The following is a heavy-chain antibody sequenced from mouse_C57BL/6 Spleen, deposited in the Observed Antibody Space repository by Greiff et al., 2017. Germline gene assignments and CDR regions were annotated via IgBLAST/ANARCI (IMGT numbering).Heavy chain of an antibody. V-gene: IGHV1-69*01. D-gene: IGHD1-1*01. Sequence: QVQLQQPGAELVMPGASVKLSCKASGYTFTSYWMHWVKQRPGQGLEWIGEIDPSDSYTNYNQKFKGKSTLTVDKSSSTAYMQLSSLTSEDSAVYYCARAAYGSAMDYWGQGTSVTVSS. J-gene: IGHJ4*01. CDR1: GYTFTSYW. CDR2: IDPSDSYT. CDR3: ARAAYGSAMDY.